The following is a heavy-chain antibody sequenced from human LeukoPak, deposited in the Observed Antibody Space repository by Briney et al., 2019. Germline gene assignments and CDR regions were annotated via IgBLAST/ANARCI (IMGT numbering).Heavy chain of an antibody. V-gene: IGHV3-11*05. CDR2: ISSSSSYT. J-gene: IGHJ4*02. CDR3: ARGGNGYNYALEY. D-gene: IGHD5-24*01. CDR1: GFTFSDYY. Sequence: GGSPRLSCAASGFTFSDYYMSWIRQAPGKGLEWVSYISSSSSYTNYADCVKGRFTISRDNAKNSLYLQMNSLRAEDTAIYYCARGGNGYNYALEYRGQGTLVSVSS.